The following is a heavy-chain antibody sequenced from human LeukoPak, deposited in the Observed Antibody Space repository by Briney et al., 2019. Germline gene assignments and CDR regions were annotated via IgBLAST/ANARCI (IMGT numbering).Heavy chain of an antibody. CDR1: GFSFSNYG. V-gene: IGHV3-30*18. J-gene: IGHJ4*02. D-gene: IGHD2-2*02. CDR3: AKNRECYSKVD. Sequence: GGSLRLSCVGSGFSFSNYGMHWVRQAPGKGLEWVAVISDDASHKYYADSVKGRFTISRDNSKNTLYLQMDSLRREDRAVFYCAKNRECYSKVDWGQGTLVTVSS. CDR2: ISDDASHK.